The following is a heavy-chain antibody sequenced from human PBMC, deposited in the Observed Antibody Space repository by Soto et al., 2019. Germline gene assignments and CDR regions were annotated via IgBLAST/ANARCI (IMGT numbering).Heavy chain of an antibody. J-gene: IGHJ4*02. CDR3: ARDSPNSTFGGVIVHPDY. CDR2: IIPILGIA. V-gene: IGHV1-69*04. CDR1: GGTFSSYT. D-gene: IGHD3-16*02. Sequence: SVKVSCKASGGTFSSYTISWVRQAPGQGLEWMGRIIPILGIANYAQKFQGRVTITADKSTGTAYMELSSLRSEDTAVYYCARDSPNSTFGGVIVHPDYWGQGTLSPSPQ.